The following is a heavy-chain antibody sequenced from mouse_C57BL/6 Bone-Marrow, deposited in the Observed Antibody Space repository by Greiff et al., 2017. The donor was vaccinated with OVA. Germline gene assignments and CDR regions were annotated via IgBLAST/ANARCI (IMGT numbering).Heavy chain of an antibody. D-gene: IGHD2-12*01. Sequence: QVQLKQPGAELVMPGASVKLSCKASGYTFTSYWMHWVKQRPGQGLEWIGEIDPSDSYTNYNQKFKGKSTLTVDKSSSTAYMQLSSLTSEDSAVYYCARNDWHFDYWGQGTTLTVSS. J-gene: IGHJ2*01. CDR1: GYTFTSYW. CDR2: IDPSDSYT. CDR3: ARNDWHFDY. V-gene: IGHV1-69*01.